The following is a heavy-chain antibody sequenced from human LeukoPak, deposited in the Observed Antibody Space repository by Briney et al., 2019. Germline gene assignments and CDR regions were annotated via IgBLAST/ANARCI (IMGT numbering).Heavy chain of an antibody. CDR1: GFIMSNNY. J-gene: IGHJ4*02. CDR2: IYDGGIT. V-gene: IGHV3-66*01. D-gene: IGHD3-10*01. CDR3: ARDRDYSGSGSPDS. Sequence: GESLRLSCAASGFIMSNNYMGWVRQAPGKGPEWVSVIYDGGITYYTDSVKGRFTISRDDSTNTLHLQMNSLRVDDTAVYYCARDRDYSGSGSPDSWGQGTLVTVS.